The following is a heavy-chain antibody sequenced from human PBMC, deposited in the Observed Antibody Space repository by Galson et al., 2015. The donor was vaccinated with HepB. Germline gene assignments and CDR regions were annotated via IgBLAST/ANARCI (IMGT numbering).Heavy chain of an antibody. D-gene: IGHD3-22*01. CDR3: AKTGPVYYDSSGFDY. J-gene: IGHJ4*02. CDR1: GFTFSSYG. V-gene: IGHV3-30*18. CDR2: ISYDGSNK. Sequence: SLRLSCAASGFTFSSYGMHWVRQAPGKGLEWVAVISYDGSNKYYADSVKGRFTISRDNSKNTLYLQMNSLRAEDTAVYYCAKTGPVYYDSSGFDYWGQGTLVTVSS.